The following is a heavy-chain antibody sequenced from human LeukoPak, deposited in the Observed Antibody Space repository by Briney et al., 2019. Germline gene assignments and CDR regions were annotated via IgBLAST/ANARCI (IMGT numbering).Heavy chain of an antibody. J-gene: IGHJ4*02. Sequence: ASVKVSCKASGYTFTSYGISWVRQAPGQGLEWMGWISAYNGNTNYAQKLQGRVTMTTDTSTSTAYMELRSLRYDDTAVYYCARDRERVVATMGYYWGQGTLVTVSS. D-gene: IGHD5-12*01. CDR3: ARDRERVVATMGYY. CDR2: ISAYNGNT. V-gene: IGHV1-18*01. CDR1: GYTFTSYG.